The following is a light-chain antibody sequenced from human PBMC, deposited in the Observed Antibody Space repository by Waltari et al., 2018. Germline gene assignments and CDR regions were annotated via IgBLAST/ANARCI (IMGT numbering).Light chain of an antibody. Sequence: SYELTQPPSVSVSPGQTARITCSGDAFPRQFAYWYQQQPGQAPVLVIYKDTERPSGIPERFSGSSSGTTVTLTISGVQAEDEADYYCLSADSSGPYLYVFGTGTTVTVL. CDR1: AFPRQF. CDR2: KDT. CDR3: LSADSSGPYLYV. J-gene: IGLJ1*01. V-gene: IGLV3-25*03.